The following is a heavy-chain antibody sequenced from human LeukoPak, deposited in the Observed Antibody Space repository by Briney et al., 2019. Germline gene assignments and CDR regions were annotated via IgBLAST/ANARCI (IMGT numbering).Heavy chain of an antibody. V-gene: IGHV3-30*18. D-gene: IGHD2-2*01. CDR2: ISYDGSNK. J-gene: IGHJ5*02. CDR3: AKGVRKYQLLSLWFDP. Sequence: GRSLRLSCAASGFTFSGYGMHWVRQAPGKGLEWVAVISYDGSNKYYADSVKGRFTISRDKSKNTLYLQMNSLRAEDTAVYYCAKGVRKYQLLSLWFDPWGQGTLVTVSS. CDR1: GFTFSGYG.